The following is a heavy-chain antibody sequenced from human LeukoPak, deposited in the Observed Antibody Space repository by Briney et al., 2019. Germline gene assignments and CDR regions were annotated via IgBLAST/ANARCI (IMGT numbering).Heavy chain of an antibody. CDR1: GFTVNTNH. Sequence: GGSLRLSCAASGFTVNTNHMHWVRQAPGKGLEWVSYISSSGSTIYYADSVKGRFTISRDNAKNSLYLQMNSLRAEDTAVYYCARAPNSSSYAFDIWGQGTMVTVSS. V-gene: IGHV3-48*04. CDR2: ISSSGSTI. D-gene: IGHD6-6*01. CDR3: ARAPNSSSYAFDI. J-gene: IGHJ3*02.